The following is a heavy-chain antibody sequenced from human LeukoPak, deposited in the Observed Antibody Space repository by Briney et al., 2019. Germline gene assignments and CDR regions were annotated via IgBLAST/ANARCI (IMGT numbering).Heavy chain of an antibody. CDR3: AKDRVGSWSSGGPRFDP. V-gene: IGHV1-69*05. CDR2: IIPIFGTA. J-gene: IGHJ5*02. Sequence: SVKVSCKASGGTFSSYAISWVRQAPGQGLEWMGGIIPIFGTANYAQKFQGRVTITTDESTSTAYMELSSLRSEDTAVYYCAKDRVGSWSSGGPRFDPWGQGTLVTVSS. CDR1: GGTFSSYA. D-gene: IGHD6-13*01.